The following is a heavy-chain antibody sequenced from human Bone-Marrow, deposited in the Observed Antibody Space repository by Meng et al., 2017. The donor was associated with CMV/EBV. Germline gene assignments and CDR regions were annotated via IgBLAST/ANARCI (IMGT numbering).Heavy chain of an antibody. D-gene: IGHD6-13*01. CDR3: ASRWGIAAAGTYFPH. CDR1: GYTFTSYY. V-gene: IGHV1-46*01. Sequence: ASVKVSCKASGYTFTSYYMHWVRQAPGQGLEWMGIINPSGGSTSYAQKFQGRVTMTRDTSTSTVYMELSSLRSEDTAVYYCASRWGIAAAGTYFPHWGPGNLVTFSS. CDR2: INPSGGST. J-gene: IGHJ1*01.